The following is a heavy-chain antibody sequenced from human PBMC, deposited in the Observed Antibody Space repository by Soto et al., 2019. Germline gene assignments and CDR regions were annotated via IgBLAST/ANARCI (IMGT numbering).Heavy chain of an antibody. J-gene: IGHJ4*02. CDR3: AHLYSSRWVFDY. CDR1: GCSLSTSGFG. D-gene: IGHD6-13*01. Sequence: PTLVYPTHTVTLTGTFSGCSLSTSGFGLGWISQPPGKALEWLALIYWDDDKLYSPSLKSRLTITKDTSKNQVVLTMTNMDHVDKATCYCAHLYSSRWVFDYWGQGTPVT. V-gene: IGHV2-5*02. CDR2: IYWDDDK.